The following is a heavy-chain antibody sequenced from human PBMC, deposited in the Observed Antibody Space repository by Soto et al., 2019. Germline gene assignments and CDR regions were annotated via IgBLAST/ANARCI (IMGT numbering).Heavy chain of an antibody. V-gene: IGHV4-4*07. Sequence: SETLSLTCAVSGDSIRTFYWNWFRQPAGGGLEWIGRFSLSGDTDYNPSLRSRLTMSFDTSKNQFSLKLSSVTAADTAVYYCARVARYSRWFDPWGQGTLVTVSS. D-gene: IGHD1-1*01. CDR2: FSLSGDT. J-gene: IGHJ5*02. CDR1: GDSIRTFY. CDR3: ARVARYSRWFDP.